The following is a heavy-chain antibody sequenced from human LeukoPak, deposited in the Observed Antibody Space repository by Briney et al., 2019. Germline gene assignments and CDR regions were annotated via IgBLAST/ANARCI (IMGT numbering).Heavy chain of an antibody. J-gene: IGHJ4*02. Sequence: GGSLRLSCAASGFTFSSYGMHWVRQAPGKGLEWVAVISYDGSNKYYADSVKGRFTISRDNSKNTLYLQMNSLRAEDTAVYYCARGVHSSSWYPYFDYWGQGTLVTVSS. CDR1: GFTFSSYG. CDR3: ARGVHSSSWYPYFDY. D-gene: IGHD6-13*01. CDR2: ISYDGSNK. V-gene: IGHV3-30*03.